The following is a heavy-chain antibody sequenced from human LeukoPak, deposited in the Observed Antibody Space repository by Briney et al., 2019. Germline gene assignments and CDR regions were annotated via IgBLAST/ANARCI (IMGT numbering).Heavy chain of an antibody. CDR3: AKDTAAAPRDY. D-gene: IGHD6-13*01. CDR1: GFTFSSYG. J-gene: IGHJ4*02. Sequence: GGSLRLSCAASGFTFSSYGMSWVRQAPGKGLEWVSAISGSGGSTYYADSVKGRFTISRDNSKDTLYLQMNSLRAEDTAVYYCAKDTAAAPRDYWGQGTLVTVSS. V-gene: IGHV3-23*01. CDR2: ISGSGGST.